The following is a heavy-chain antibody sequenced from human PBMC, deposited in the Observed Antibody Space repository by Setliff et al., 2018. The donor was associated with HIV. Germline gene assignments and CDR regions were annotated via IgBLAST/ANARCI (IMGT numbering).Heavy chain of an antibody. V-gene: IGHV3-7*01. D-gene: IGHD1-1*01. J-gene: IGHJ5*02. Sequence: HPGGSLRLSCAASGLTFSNYWMNWVRQAPGRGLEWVANIKQDGSEEYYVDSVKGRFTISRDNAKNSLSLQMNSLRAEDTAVYYCARTSTTTGTTLNWFDPWGQGTLVTVSS. CDR2: IKQDGSEE. CDR3: ARTSTTTGTTLNWFDP. CDR1: GLTFSNYW.